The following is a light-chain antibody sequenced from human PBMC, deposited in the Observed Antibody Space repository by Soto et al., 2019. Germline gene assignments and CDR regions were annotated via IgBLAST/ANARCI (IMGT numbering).Light chain of an antibody. V-gene: IGLV2-11*01. CDR1: SSDVGGYNY. CDR3: SSFTSAYTFV. CDR2: DVS. Sequence: QSVLTQPRSVSGSPGQSVAISCTGTSSDVGGYNYVSWYQQHPGKAPKLVIYDVSKRPSGVPDRFSGSKSGNTASLTISGLQLEDEADYYCSSFTSAYTFVFGTGTKVTV. J-gene: IGLJ1*01.